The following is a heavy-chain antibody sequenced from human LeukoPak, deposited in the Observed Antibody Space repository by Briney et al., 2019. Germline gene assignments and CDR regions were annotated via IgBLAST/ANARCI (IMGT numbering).Heavy chain of an antibody. J-gene: IGHJ6*03. CDR3: AKYPPRSYYPWYMDV. CDR2: IGREGRAK. Sequence: PGGSLRLSCAASGFSFSSHGMHWVRQAPGKGLEWVGVIGREGRAKYYADSVKGRFTISRDNSKNTLQLQMNSLRAEDTAVYYCAKYPPRSYYPWYMDVWGKGTTVTVSS. V-gene: IGHV3-30*18. CDR1: GFSFSSHG.